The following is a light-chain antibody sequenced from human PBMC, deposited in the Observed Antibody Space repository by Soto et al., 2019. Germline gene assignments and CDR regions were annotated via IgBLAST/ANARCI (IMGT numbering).Light chain of an antibody. Sequence: EIVMTQSSLSAAVTLGQPPSISCESSQCLVHSDGSTYLRRLHVGPRQYPRPLIYKVSNRFPGVQDRFTGSASETEFTLKISRVEAEEVGTYYCMQYTHSPLTFGGGTKVEI. CDR2: KVS. CDR3: MQYTHSPLT. V-gene: IGKV2-24*01. CDR1: QCLVHSDGSTY. J-gene: IGKJ4*01.